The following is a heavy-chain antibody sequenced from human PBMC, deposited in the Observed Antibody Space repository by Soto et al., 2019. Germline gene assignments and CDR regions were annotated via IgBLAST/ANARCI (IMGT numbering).Heavy chain of an antibody. CDR1: GFTFSDHY. V-gene: IGHV3-11*05. Sequence: QVQLVESGGGLVKPGGSLRLSCVASGFTFSDHYMTWIRQAPGKGLEWLSYISTSSSYTNYADSVKGRFTISRANAMNSLYLPMNSLRAEDTAVYYWARLRLTGYFDYGGQGTLVTVSS. J-gene: IGHJ4*02. CDR3: ARLRLTGYFDY. CDR2: ISTSSSYT.